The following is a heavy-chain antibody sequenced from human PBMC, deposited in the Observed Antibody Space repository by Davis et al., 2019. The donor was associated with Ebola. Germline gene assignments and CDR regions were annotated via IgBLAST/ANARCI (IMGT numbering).Heavy chain of an antibody. Sequence: GESLKISCKGSGYNFAKYWIGWVRQMPGKGLDWMGIIYPDDSDARYSPSFQGQVTISADKSISTAYLQWSSLKASDTAIYYCARPAGAYTKYLQSSPFDDWGQGTLVTVSS. CDR1: GYNFAKYW. J-gene: IGHJ4*02. CDR3: ARPAGAYTKYLQSSPFDD. CDR2: IYPDDSDA. D-gene: IGHD5-24*01. V-gene: IGHV5-51*01.